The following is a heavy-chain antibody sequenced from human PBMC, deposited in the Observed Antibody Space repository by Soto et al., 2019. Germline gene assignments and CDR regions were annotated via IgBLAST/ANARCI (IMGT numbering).Heavy chain of an antibody. V-gene: IGHV4-59*01. CDR3: ARAPRSPTLRTFDV. Sequence: SETLSLTCTVSSGSINENYYWNWIRQSPGKGLEWIGYVFHTGTTHYNPSLESRVSLSISTSKNQFSLTLTSVAASDTAIYYCARAPRSPTLRTFDVWGXGTMVPVS. CDR1: SGSINENYY. CDR2: VFHTGTT. J-gene: IGHJ3*01.